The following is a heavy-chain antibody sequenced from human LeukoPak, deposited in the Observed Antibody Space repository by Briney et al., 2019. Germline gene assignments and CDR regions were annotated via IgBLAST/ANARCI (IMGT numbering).Heavy chain of an antibody. CDR1: GYTFTSYY. J-gene: IGHJ6*03. V-gene: IGHV1-46*01. Sequence: ASVKVSCKASGYTFTSYYMHWVRQAPGQGLEWMGIINPSGGTTSYAQKFQGRVTMTRDTSTSTVYMDLSSLRSEDTAVYYCARDSGSGYSSSQVYYYMDVWGKGTTVTVSS. D-gene: IGHD6-13*01. CDR3: ARDSGSGYSSSQVYYYMDV. CDR2: INPSGGTT.